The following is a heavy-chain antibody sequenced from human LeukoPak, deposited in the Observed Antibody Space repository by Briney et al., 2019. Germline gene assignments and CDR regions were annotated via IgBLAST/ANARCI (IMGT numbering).Heavy chain of an antibody. V-gene: IGHV3-53*01. J-gene: IGHJ5*02. CDR2: IYSDGTA. Sequence: GGSLGLSCAASGFTFSNNRMSWVRQAPGRGLEWVSVIYSDGTAYYADSVKGRFTISRENSKSTLYLQMNSLKADDTAVYYCVRDLTWGQGTLVTVSS. CDR1: GFTFSNNR. CDR3: VRDLT.